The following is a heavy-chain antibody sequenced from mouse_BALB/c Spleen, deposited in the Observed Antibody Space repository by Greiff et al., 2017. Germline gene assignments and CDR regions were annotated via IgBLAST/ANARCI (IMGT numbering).Heavy chain of an antibody. CDR3: ARETTADAMDY. D-gene: IGHD1-2*01. Sequence: VKLVESGPGLVAPSQSLSITCTVSGFSLTSYGVHWVRQPPGKGLEWLGVIWAGGSTNYNSALMSRLSISKDNSKSQVFLKMNSLQTDDTAMYYCARETTADAMDYWGQGTSVTVSS. CDR2: IWAGGST. V-gene: IGHV2-9*02. CDR1: GFSLTSYG. J-gene: IGHJ4*01.